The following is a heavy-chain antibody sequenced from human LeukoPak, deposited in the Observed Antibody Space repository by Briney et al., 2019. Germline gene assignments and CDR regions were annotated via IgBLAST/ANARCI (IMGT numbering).Heavy chain of an antibody. CDR1: GYSFTSYW. CDR3: ARLTTVTTSAFDI. Sequence: RTGESLKISCKGSGYSFTSYWIGWVRQMPGKGLEWMGIIYPGDSGTRYSPSFQGQVTISADKSISTAYLQWSSLKASDTAVYYCARLTTVTTSAFDIWGQGTMVTVSS. D-gene: IGHD4-11*01. CDR2: IYPGDSGT. J-gene: IGHJ3*02. V-gene: IGHV5-51*01.